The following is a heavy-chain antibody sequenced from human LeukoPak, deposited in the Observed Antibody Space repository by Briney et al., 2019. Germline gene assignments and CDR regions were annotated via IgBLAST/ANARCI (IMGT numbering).Heavy chain of an antibody. CDR3: AKGQELDDGVFDS. CDR1: GFTFGDYA. CDR2: IRSKAYGRTT. V-gene: IGHV3-49*04. D-gene: IGHD1-1*01. J-gene: IGHJ4*02. Sequence: GWSLGPSCTASGFTFGDYAMTWVRQAPGKGLEWVGFIRSKAYGRTTEYAASVKGRFTISRDNSRQTLFLQMSSLRVEDTATYYCAKGQELDDGVFDSWGQGTLVTVSS.